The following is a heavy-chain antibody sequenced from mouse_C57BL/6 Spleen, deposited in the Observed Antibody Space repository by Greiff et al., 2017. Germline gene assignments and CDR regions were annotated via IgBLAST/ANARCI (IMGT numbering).Heavy chain of an antibody. CDR1: GFTFNTYA. CDR2: IRSKSSNYTT. D-gene: IGHD2-5*01. V-gene: IGHV10-3*01. Sequence: EVQLVESGGGLVQPKGSLKLSCAASGFTFNTYAMHWVRQAPGKGLEWVARIRSKSSNYTTYYANSVKDRFTISSADSQSMLYLQMNNLKTEDTARYYCLRGTYYRNYDYFDYWGQGTTLTVSA. CDR3: LRGTYYRNYDYFDY. J-gene: IGHJ2*01.